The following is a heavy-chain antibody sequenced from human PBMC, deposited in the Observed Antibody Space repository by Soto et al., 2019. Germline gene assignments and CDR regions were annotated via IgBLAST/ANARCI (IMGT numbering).Heavy chain of an antibody. V-gene: IGHV4-30-2*01. CDR2: IYHSGST. CDR1: GGSISSGGYS. D-gene: IGHD4-17*01. J-gene: IGHJ4*02. Sequence: QLQLQESGSGLVKPSQTLSLTCAGSGGSISSGGYSWSWIRQPPGKGLEWIGYIYHSGSTYYNPSLKSRVTLSVDRSQNQVSPKLSSVTAADTAVYYCARGMTTVTTFDYWGQGTLVTVSS. CDR3: ARGMTTVTTFDY.